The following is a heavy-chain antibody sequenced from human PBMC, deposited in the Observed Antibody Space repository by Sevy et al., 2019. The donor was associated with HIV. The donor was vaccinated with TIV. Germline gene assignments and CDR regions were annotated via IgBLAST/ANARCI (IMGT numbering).Heavy chain of an antibody. CDR2: ISWNSGSI. D-gene: IGHD4-17*01. Sequence: GGSLRLSCAASGFTFDDYAMHWVRQAPGKGLEWVSGISWNSGSIGYADSEKGRFTISRDNAKNSLYLQMNSLRAEDTALYYCAKDLGPYGDYAHFDYWGQGTLVTVSS. CDR3: AKDLGPYGDYAHFDY. V-gene: IGHV3-9*01. J-gene: IGHJ4*02. CDR1: GFTFDDYA.